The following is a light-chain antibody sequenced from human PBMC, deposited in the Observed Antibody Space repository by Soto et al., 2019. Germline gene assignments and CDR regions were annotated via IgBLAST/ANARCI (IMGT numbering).Light chain of an antibody. J-gene: IGKJ1*01. V-gene: IGKV3-15*01. CDR2: GAS. Sequence: EIVMTQSPATLSVSPGERATLSCRASQSVSGNLAWYQQKPGQAPRLLIYGASTRATGIPARFSGSGSGTEFTLTISGLQSEDFAVYYCQQYNGWPQTFGQGTKVDIK. CDR3: QQYNGWPQT. CDR1: QSVSGN.